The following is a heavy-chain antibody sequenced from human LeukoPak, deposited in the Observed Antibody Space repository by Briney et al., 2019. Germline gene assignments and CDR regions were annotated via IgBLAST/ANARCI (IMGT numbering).Heavy chain of an antibody. CDR2: INSGGSST. Sequence: GGSLRLSCAVSGFTFSSYWMHWVRQAPGKGLVWVSRINSGGSSTSCADSVKGRFTISRDNAKNTLYLQMNSLRPEDTAVYYCIRGAPTTFDYWGQGTLVTVSS. J-gene: IGHJ4*02. CDR3: IRGAPTTFDY. D-gene: IGHD1-14*01. CDR1: GFTFSSYW. V-gene: IGHV3-74*01.